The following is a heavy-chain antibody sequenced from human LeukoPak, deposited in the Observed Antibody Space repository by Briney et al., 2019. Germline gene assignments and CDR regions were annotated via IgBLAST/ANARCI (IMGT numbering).Heavy chain of an antibody. Sequence: GDSLKISCKGSGYSFTSYWIGWVRQMPGKGLEWMGIIYPGDSDTRYSPSFQGQVTISADKSISTAYLQWSSLKASDTAMYYCASGGIAAAGTEFFDYWGQGTLVTVSS. V-gene: IGHV5-51*01. CDR3: ASGGIAAAGTEFFDY. J-gene: IGHJ4*02. D-gene: IGHD6-13*01. CDR1: GYSFTSYW. CDR2: IYPGDSDT.